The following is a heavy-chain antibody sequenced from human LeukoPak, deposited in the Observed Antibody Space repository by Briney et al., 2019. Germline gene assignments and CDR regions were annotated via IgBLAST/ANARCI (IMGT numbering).Heavy chain of an antibody. Sequence: SQTLSLTCTVSGGSISSGGYYWSWIRQHPGKGLEWIGYVYYSGSTYYNPSLKSRVTISVDTSKNQFSLKLSSVTAADTAVYYCAREVSAAATSYGMDVWGQGTTVTVSS. CDR3: AREVSAAATSYGMDV. CDR1: GGSISSGGYY. CDR2: VYYSGST. V-gene: IGHV4-31*03. D-gene: IGHD6-13*01. J-gene: IGHJ6*02.